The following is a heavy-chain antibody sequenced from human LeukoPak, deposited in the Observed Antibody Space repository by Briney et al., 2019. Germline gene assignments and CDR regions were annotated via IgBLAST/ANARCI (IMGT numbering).Heavy chain of an antibody. CDR1: GFTFSTYE. J-gene: IGHJ5*02. CDR2: ISNDDGTI. Sequence: GGSLRLSCAASGFTFSTYEMNWVRQAPGKGLEWVSYISNDDGTIKYADSVKGRFTISRDNAKNSLYLQMNSLRVEDTAVYYCARDPSSGWYLKGWFDPWGQGTLVTVSS. V-gene: IGHV3-48*03. D-gene: IGHD6-19*01. CDR3: ARDPSSGWYLKGWFDP.